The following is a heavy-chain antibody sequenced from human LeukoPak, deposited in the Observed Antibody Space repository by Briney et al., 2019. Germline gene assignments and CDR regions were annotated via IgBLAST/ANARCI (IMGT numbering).Heavy chain of an antibody. CDR2: ISSSSSYI. V-gene: IGHV3-21*01. J-gene: IGHJ4*02. CDR3: ARLFPLSRWGGSYHDY. CDR1: GFTFSSYS. D-gene: IGHD1-26*01. Sequence: PGGSLRLSCAASGFTFSSYSMNWVRQAPGKGLEWVSSISSSSSYIYYADSVKGRFTISRDNAKNSLYLQMNSLRAEDTAVYYCARLFPLSRWGGSYHDYWGQGTLVTVSS.